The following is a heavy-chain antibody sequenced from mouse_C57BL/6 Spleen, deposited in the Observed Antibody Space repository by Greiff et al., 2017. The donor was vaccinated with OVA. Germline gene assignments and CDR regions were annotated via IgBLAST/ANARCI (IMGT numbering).Heavy chain of an antibody. CDR2: IDPSDSYT. J-gene: IGHJ1*03. V-gene: IGHV1-69*01. CDR1: GYTFTSYW. Sequence: VQLQQSGAELVMPGASVKLSCKASGYTFTSYWMHWVKQRPGQGLEWIGEIDPSDSYTNYNQKFKGKSTLTVDKSSSTAYMQLSSLTSEDSAVYYCARGIRLGWYFDVWGTGTTVTVSS. D-gene: IGHD1-2*01. CDR3: ARGIRLGWYFDV.